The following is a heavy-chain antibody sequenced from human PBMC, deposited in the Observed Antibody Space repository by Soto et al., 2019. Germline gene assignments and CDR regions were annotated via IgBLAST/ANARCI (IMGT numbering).Heavy chain of an antibody. D-gene: IGHD3-16*01. V-gene: IGHV1-8*01. CDR3: ARGRPIMITFGGVRFDP. CDR2: MNPNSGNT. J-gene: IGHJ5*02. CDR1: GYTFTSYD. Sequence: GASVKVSCKASGYTFTSYDINWVRQATGQGLEWMGWMNPNSGNTGYAQKFQGRVTMTRNTSISTAYMELSSLRSEDTAVYYCARGRPIMITFGGVRFDPWGQGTXVTVSS.